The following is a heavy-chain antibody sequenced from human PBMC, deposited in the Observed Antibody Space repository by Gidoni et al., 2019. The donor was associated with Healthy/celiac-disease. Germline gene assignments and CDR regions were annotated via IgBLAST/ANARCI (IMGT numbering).Heavy chain of an antibody. Sequence: QLQLQESGPGLVTPSETLSLTCTVSGASISSSIYFWGWIRQPPGKGLEWIGSIYYSGSTYYNPSLKSRVTISVDTSKNQFSLKLGSVTAADTAVYYGARRNIEGYCSSTSCYAVDYWGQGTLVTVSS. V-gene: IGHV4-39*01. CDR1: GASISSSIYF. CDR3: ARRNIEGYCSSTSCYAVDY. D-gene: IGHD2-2*01. CDR2: IYYSGST. J-gene: IGHJ4*02.